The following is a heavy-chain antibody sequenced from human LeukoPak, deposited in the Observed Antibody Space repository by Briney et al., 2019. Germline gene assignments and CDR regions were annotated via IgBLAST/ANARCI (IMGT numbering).Heavy chain of an antibody. V-gene: IGHV3-30-3*01. CDR3: ARESGCFDY. J-gene: IGHJ4*02. CDR2: ISYDGSNK. D-gene: IGHD1-26*01. Sequence: PGGSLRLPCAASGFTFSSYAMHWVRQAPGKGLEWVAVISYDGSNKYYADSVKGRFTISRDNSKNTLYLQMNSLRAEDTAVYYCARESGCFDYWGQGTLVTVSS. CDR1: GFTFSSYA.